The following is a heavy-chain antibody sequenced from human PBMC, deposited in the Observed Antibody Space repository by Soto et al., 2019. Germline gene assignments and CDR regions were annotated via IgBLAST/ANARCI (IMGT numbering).Heavy chain of an antibody. D-gene: IGHD5-12*01. V-gene: IGHV3-53*01. J-gene: IGHJ4*02. CDR3: HGYGY. CDR2: IYTGGTT. CDR1: GFTVSSSNY. Sequence: EVQLVESGGGLIQPGGSLRLSCVVSGFTVSSSNYMSWVRQAPGKGLEWVSVIYTGGTTYYADSVKGLFTISRDNSKNPLYRQMNSLRAEDTAVYYCHGYGYWGQGTLVTVSS.